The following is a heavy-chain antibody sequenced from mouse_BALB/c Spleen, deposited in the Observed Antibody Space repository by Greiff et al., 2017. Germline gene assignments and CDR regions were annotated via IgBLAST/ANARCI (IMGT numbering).Heavy chain of an antibody. V-gene: IGHV5-17*02. CDR1: GFTFSSFG. D-gene: IGHD1-1*01. J-gene: IGHJ3*01. CDR3: ARDYYYGSSYPLAY. CDR2: ISSGSSTI. Sequence: EVKVEESGGGLVQPGGSRKLSCAASGFTFSSFGMHWVRQAPEKGLEWVAYISSGSSTIYYADTVKGRFTISRDNPKNTLFLQMTSLRSEDTAMYYCARDYYYGSSYPLAYWGQGTLVTVSA.